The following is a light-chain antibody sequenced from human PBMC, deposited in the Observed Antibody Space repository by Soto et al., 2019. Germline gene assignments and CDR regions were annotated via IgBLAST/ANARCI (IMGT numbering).Light chain of an antibody. V-gene: IGLV4-60*02. CDR3: ETWDSNTRV. CDR2: LEGSGTY. J-gene: IGLJ1*01. CDR1: SGHSSYI. Sequence: QSVLTQSSSASASLGSSVKLTCTLSSGHSSYIIAWHQQQPGKAPRYLMNLEGSGTYNKGSGVPDRFSGSSSGADRYLIISHLQFEDEADYYCETWDSNTRVFGTGTKVTVL.